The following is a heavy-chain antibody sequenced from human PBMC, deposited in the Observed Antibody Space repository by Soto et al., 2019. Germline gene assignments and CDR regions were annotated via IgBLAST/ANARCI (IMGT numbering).Heavy chain of an antibody. D-gene: IGHD2-2*01. CDR3: ARVRTEYAGLDY. CDR1: GGSVSSFC. Sequence: PSATLSLTCYVSGGSVSSFCWTWIRQSPGKGLESFAYVCCSWSTNYNPSLESRVAISLDTSKNQFSLRLTSVTAADTAVYFCARVRTEYAGLDYWGQGTLVTVSS. J-gene: IGHJ4*02. V-gene: IGHV4-59*02. CDR2: VCCSWST.